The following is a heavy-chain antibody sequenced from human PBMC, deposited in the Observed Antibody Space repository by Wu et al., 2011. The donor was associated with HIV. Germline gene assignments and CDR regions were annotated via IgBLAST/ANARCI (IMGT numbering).Heavy chain of an antibody. CDR1: GGTFSSYA. CDR2: IIPIFGTA. V-gene: IGHV1-69*06. Sequence: QVQLVQSGAEVKKPGSSVKVSCKASGGTFSSYAISWVRQAPGQGLEWMGGIIPIFGTANYAQKFQGRVTITADKSTSTAYMELSSLRSEDTAVYYCARDWGDSSGWYFRWFDPWGQGTLVTVSS. CDR3: ARDWGDSSGWYFRWFDP. D-gene: IGHD6-19*01. J-gene: IGHJ5*02.